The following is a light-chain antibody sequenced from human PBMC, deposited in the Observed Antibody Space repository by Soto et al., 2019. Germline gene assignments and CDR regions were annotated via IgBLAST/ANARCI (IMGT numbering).Light chain of an antibody. J-gene: IGKJ1*01. CDR2: KAS. Sequence: DLQMTQSPSTLSASVGDRVTITCRASQSISSWLAWYQQKPGKAPKLLIYKASSLKSGVPSRFSGSGSGTEFTLTISSLQPDDFATYYCQQYNSYSWTFGQGTKVEIK. CDR1: QSISSW. CDR3: QQYNSYSWT. V-gene: IGKV1-5*03.